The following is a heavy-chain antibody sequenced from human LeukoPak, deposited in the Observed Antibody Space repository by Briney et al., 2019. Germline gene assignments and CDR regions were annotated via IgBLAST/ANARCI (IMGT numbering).Heavy chain of an antibody. CDR1: GFNFNNYG. Sequence: GGSLRLSCAASGFNFNNYGMHWVRQAPGKGLEWVAFIRYDGSSKYYEDSVKGRFTISRDRSKNTLYLQMNSLRPEDTAVYYCAKMQDIAAAGDTAYWGQGTLVTVSS. D-gene: IGHD6-13*01. CDR2: IRYDGSSK. CDR3: AKMQDIAAAGDTAY. V-gene: IGHV3-30*02. J-gene: IGHJ4*02.